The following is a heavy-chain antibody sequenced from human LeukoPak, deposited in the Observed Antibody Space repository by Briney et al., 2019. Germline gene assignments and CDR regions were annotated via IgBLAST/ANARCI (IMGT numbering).Heavy chain of an antibody. CDR1: GFTFSSYG. D-gene: IGHD6-13*01. CDR3: ARDFAAAAPGSH. J-gene: IGHJ4*02. Sequence: PGRSLRLSCAASGFTFSSYGMHWVRQAPGKGLEWVAVIWYDGSNKYYADSVKGRFTISRDSSKNTLYLQMNSLRAEDTAVYYCARDFAAAAPGSHWGQGTLVTVSS. CDR2: IWYDGSNK. V-gene: IGHV3-33*01.